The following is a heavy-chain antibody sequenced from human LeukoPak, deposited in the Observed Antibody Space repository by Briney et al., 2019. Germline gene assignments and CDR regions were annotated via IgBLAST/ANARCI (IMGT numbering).Heavy chain of an antibody. CDR2: IYYSGST. V-gene: IGHV4-59*01. CDR3: VRCGIAAAGARLYYYGMDV. J-gene: IGHJ6*02. CDR1: GGSIGSYY. Sequence: NPSETLSLTCTVSGGSIGSYYWSWIRQPPGKGLEWIGYIYYSGSTNYNPSLKSRVTISVDTSKNQFSLKLSSVTAADTAVYYCVRCGIAAAGARLYYYGMDVWGQGTTVTVSS. D-gene: IGHD6-13*01.